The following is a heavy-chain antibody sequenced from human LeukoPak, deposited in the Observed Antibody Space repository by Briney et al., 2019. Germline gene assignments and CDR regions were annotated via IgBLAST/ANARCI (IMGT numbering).Heavy chain of an antibody. CDR3: ARGDNSIAGAANH. D-gene: IGHD6-13*01. Sequence: ASVKVSCKASGYTFTSYDINWVRQATGQGLEWMGWMNPNSGSTGYAQKFQGRVTMTRNPSISTAYMGLNSLRSEDTAVYYCARGDNSIAGAANHWGQGTLVTVSS. V-gene: IGHV1-8*01. J-gene: IGHJ4*02. CDR1: GYTFTSYD. CDR2: MNPNSGST.